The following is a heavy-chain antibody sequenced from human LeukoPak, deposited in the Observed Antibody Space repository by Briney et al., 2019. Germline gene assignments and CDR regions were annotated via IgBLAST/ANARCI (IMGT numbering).Heavy chain of an antibody. CDR1: GYTFNAYY. Sequence: GASVKVSCKASGYTFNAYYMHWVRQAPGQGLVWMGWINPDSGGTNYAQKFQGRVTLTRGTSTSTTHMELSRLRTDDTAVYFCAKDRRTISDYYYFYYMDVWGKGTTVTVSS. D-gene: IGHD1-14*01. CDR3: AKDRRTISDYYYFYYMDV. J-gene: IGHJ6*03. CDR2: INPDSGGT. V-gene: IGHV1-2*02.